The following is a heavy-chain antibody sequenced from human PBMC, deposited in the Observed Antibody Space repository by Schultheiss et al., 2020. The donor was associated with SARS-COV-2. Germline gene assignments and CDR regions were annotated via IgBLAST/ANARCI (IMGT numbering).Heavy chain of an antibody. V-gene: IGHV4-38-2*02. CDR1: GYSISSGYY. CDR2: IYHSGST. Sequence: SETLSLTCTVSGYSISSGYYWGWIRQPPGKGLEWIGSIYHSGSTYYNPSLKSRVTISVDTSKNQFSLKLSSVTAADTAVYYCARDSPYSGSYSSGAFDIWGQGTMVTVSS. CDR3: ARDSPYSGSYSSGAFDI. J-gene: IGHJ3*02. D-gene: IGHD1-26*01.